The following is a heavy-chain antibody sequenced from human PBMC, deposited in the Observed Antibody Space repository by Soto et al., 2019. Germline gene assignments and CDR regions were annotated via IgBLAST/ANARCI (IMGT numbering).Heavy chain of an antibody. CDR2: IYYSGST. V-gene: IGHV4-59*01. J-gene: IGHJ3*02. CDR3: ARVFRRGYSYGYHAFDI. D-gene: IGHD5-18*01. CDR1: GGSISSYY. Sequence: AETLSLTCTVSGGSISSYYWSWIRQPPGKGLEWIGYIYYSGSTNYNPSLKSRVTISVDTSKNQFSLKLSSVTAADTAVYYCARVFRRGYSYGYHAFDIWGQGTMVTVSS.